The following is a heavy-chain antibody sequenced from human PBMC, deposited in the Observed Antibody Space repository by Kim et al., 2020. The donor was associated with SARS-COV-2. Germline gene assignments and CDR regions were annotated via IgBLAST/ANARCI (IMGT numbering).Heavy chain of an antibody. CDR1: GFTFSKYP. CDR2: ISYDVTEK. Sequence: GGSLRLSCAASGFTFSKYPMHWVRQAPGKGLECLGVISYDVTEKHYANSVKGRFTISRDNFNDTLYLQMNSLRIEDTAVYYCVRAGGDGYNLIDYWGQGTLVTVSS. CDR3: VRAGGDGYNLIDY. V-gene: IGHV3-30*04. J-gene: IGHJ4*02. D-gene: IGHD3-16*01.